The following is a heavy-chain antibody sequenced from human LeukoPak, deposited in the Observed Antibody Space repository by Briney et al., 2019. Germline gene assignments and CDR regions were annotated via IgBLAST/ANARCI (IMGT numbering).Heavy chain of an antibody. V-gene: IGHV3-7*03. D-gene: IGHD1-26*01. CDR2: VNEDGSGR. Sequence: GGSPRLSCAASGFTFSGYWMSWVRQAPGKGLEWVANVNEDGSGRYYVDSVKGRFTVSRDNAENSLYLQMNSLRPEDTAVYYCARYSGSYHSSHYWGQGTLVTVSS. J-gene: IGHJ4*02. CDR1: GFTFSGYW. CDR3: ARYSGSYHSSHY.